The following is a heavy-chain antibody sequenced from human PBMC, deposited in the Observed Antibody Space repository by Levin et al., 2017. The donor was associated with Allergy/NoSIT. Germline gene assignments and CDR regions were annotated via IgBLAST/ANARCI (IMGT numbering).Heavy chain of an antibody. D-gene: IGHD2-15*01. J-gene: IGHJ4*02. CDR2: IWYDGSNK. CDR3: ARALAEHIVVVVGDY. Sequence: GGSLRLSCAASGFTFSSYGMHWVRQAPGKGLEWVAVIWYDGSNKYYADSVKGRFTISRDNSKNTLYLQMNSLRAEDTAVYYCARALAEHIVVVVGDYWGQGTLVTVSS. CDR1: GFTFSSYG. V-gene: IGHV3-33*01.